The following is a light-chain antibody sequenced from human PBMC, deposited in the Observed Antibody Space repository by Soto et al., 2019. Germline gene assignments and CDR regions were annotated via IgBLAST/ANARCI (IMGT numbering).Light chain of an antibody. V-gene: IGKV3-20*01. Sequence: EIVLTQSPGTLSLSPGDRATLSCRASQSVSRSYLAWYQQKPGQAPRLLIYGASNRATGIPDRFSGSGSGTDFTLTISRLEPEDFAVFYCHQCDSSPWTFGQGTKVEIK. J-gene: IGKJ1*01. CDR2: GAS. CDR1: QSVSRSY. CDR3: HQCDSSPWT.